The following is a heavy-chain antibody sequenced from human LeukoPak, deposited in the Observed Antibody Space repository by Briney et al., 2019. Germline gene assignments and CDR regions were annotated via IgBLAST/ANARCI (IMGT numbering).Heavy chain of an antibody. CDR3: ARGYGDFRVEGRYFHS. J-gene: IGHJ4*02. V-gene: IGHV4-59*01. Sequence: SETLSLTCTVSDGSITNYDWSWVRQPPGKGLEFIGHVHYSGTANYNPSLRSRVTISIDTSKKYFILKLKSVTAADTAVYYCARGYGDFRVEGRYFHSWGQGTLVTVSS. D-gene: IGHD4-17*01. CDR2: VHYSGTA. CDR1: DGSITNYD.